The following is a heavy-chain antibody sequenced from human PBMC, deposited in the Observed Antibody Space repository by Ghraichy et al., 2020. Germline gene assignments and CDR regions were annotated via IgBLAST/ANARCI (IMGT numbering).Heavy chain of an antibody. D-gene: IGHD2-2*01. CDR3: AKEVHYCSSTSCYGWFDP. V-gene: IGHV3-23*01. CDR1: GFTFSSYA. J-gene: IGHJ5*02. Sequence: ESLNISCAASGFTFSSYAMSWVRQAPGKGLEWVSAISGSGGSTYYADSVKGRFTISRDNSKNTLYLQMNSLRAEDTAVYYCAKEVHYCSSTSCYGWFDPWGQGTLVTVSS. CDR2: ISGSGGST.